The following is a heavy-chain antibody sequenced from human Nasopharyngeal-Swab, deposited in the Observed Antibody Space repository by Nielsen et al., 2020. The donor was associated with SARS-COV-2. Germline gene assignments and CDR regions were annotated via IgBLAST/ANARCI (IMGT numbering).Heavy chain of an antibody. CDR3: ARDGAAGRGSYYFDY. J-gene: IGHJ4*02. Sequence: GESLKISCAASGFTFSSYAMHWVRQAPGKGLEWVAVISYDGSNKYYADSVKGRFTISRDSSKNTLYLQMNSLRAEDTAVYYCARDGAAGRGSYYFDYWGQGTLVTVSS. D-gene: IGHD6-13*01. V-gene: IGHV3-30*04. CDR2: ISYDGSNK. CDR1: GFTFSSYA.